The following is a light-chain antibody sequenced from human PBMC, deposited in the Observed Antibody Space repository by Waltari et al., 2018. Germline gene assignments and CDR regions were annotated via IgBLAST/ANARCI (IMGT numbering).Light chain of an antibody. CDR2: DTS. CDR3: QQRSAWPGT. J-gene: IGKJ2*02. V-gene: IGKV3-11*01. CDR1: QSVYNY. Sequence: EIVLTHSPATLSVSPGERATLSCSTSQSVYNYLVWYQQKPGQAPKLLIYDTSNRATGIPARFSGSGSGTDFTLTISRLEPEDFAVYYCQQRSAWPGTFGQGTKLDIK.